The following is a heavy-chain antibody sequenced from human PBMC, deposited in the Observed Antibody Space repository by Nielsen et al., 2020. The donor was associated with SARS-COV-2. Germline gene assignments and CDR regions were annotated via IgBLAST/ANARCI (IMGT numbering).Heavy chain of an antibody. CDR3: ARGVVVPAASMDV. Sequence: SETLSLTCTVSGGSISSSSYYWGWIRQPPGKGLEWIGSIYYSGSTNYNPSLKSRVTISVDTSKNQFSLKLSSVTAADTAVYYCARGVVVPAASMDVWGKGTTVTVSS. CDR2: IYYSGST. V-gene: IGHV4-39*07. D-gene: IGHD2-2*01. J-gene: IGHJ6*03. CDR1: GGSISSSSYY.